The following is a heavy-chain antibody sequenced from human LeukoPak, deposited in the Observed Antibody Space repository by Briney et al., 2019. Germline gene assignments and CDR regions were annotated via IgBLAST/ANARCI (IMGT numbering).Heavy chain of an antibody. CDR2: TYYRSTWYN. J-gene: IGHJ5*02. CDR3: ARRLTQYDCFDP. Sequence: SLTLSLTCAISGDGVSSNSVTWNWIRQSPSRGLEWLGRTYYRSTWYNDYAVSVRGRITVNPDTSKNQFSLHLNSVTPEDTAVYYCARRLTQYDCFDPWGQGILVTVSS. CDR1: GDGVSSNSVT. V-gene: IGHV6-1*01. D-gene: IGHD2-2*01.